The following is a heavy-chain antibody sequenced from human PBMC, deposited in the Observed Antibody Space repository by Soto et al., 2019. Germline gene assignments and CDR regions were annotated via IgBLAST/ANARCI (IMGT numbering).Heavy chain of an antibody. D-gene: IGHD1-26*01. CDR3: TRECMAGAT. V-gene: IGHV1-69*06. CDR1: GGTFSSYG. Sequence: QVQLVQSGAEVKKPGSSVKVSCKASGGTFSSYGINWVRQTPGQGLEWMGGIIPMFDTPNYAQKFQGRVTITADKSTTTAYMELRRLRSEDTGVYYCTRECMAGATWGQGTLVTVSS. J-gene: IGHJ5*02. CDR2: IIPMFDTP.